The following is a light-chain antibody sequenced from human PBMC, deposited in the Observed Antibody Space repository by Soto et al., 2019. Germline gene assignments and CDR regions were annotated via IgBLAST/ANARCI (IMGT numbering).Light chain of an antibody. J-gene: IGLJ1*01. CDR2: QVS. V-gene: IGLV2-8*01. CDR1: SSDVGGYNH. CDR3: SSYAGSNNYV. Sequence: QSALTQPPSASGSPGQSVTISCTGTSSDVGGYNHVSWYQQHPGKAPKLMISQVSMRPSGVPDRFFASKSGNTASLTVSGLQAEDEADYYCSSYAGSNNYVFGTGTKVTVL.